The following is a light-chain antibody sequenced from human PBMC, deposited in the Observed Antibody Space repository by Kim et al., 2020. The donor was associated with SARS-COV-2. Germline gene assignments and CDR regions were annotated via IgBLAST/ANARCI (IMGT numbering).Light chain of an antibody. V-gene: IGLV2-14*03. CDR3: SSYGNNGYV. Sequence: QSVLTQPASVSGSPGQSITISCTGTSSDVGGYKYVSWYQQYPGKAPKLMIYDVFKRPSGVSNRFSGSKSGNTASLTISGLQAEDEADYYCSSYGNNGYVFGTGTKVTVL. CDR2: DVF. CDR1: SSDVGGYKY. J-gene: IGLJ1*01.